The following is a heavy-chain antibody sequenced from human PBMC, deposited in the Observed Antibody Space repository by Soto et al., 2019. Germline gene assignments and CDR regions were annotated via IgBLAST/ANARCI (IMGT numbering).Heavy chain of an antibody. V-gene: IGHV3-9*01. CDR1: GFTFDDYA. CDR3: AKEMYDYIWGSYNGLDY. Sequence: SLRLSCAASGFTFDDYAMLWVRQAPGKGLEWVSGISWNSGSIGHADSVKGRFIISRDNAENSLYLQMNSLIPEDTVLYYCAKEMYDYIWGSYNGLDYWGQGTLVTVSS. D-gene: IGHD3-16*01. CDR2: ISWNSGSI. J-gene: IGHJ4*02.